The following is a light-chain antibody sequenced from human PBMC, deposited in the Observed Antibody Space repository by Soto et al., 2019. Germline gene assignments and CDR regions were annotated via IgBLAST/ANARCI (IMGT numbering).Light chain of an antibody. Sequence: EIVMTQSPATLSVSPGERATLSCRASQSVSSNFAWYQQKPGQAPRLLIYGASTRATGIPARFSGSGSGTEFTLTISSLQSEDFAVYYCQQYNNWPPFTFGPGTKVHIK. V-gene: IGKV3D-15*01. CDR3: QQYNNWPPFT. CDR2: GAS. J-gene: IGKJ3*01. CDR1: QSVSSN.